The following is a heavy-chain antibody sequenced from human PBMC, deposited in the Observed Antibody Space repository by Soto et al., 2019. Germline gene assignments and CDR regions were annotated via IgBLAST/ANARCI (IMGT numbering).Heavy chain of an antibody. CDR1: GGSFSGYC. J-gene: IGHJ6*03. D-gene: IGHD5-12*01. CDR3: ARGRGVVGYAFYYYYYMDV. CDR2: INHSGST. Sequence: SETLSLTCDVYGGSFSGYCWSWIRQPPGKGLEWIGEINHSGSTNYNPSLKSRVTISVDTSKNQFSLKLSSVTAADTAVYYCARGRGVVGYAFYYYYYMDVWGKGTTVTVSS. V-gene: IGHV4-34*01.